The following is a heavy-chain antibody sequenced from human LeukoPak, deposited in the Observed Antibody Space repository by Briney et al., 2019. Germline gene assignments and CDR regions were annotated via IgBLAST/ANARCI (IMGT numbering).Heavy chain of an antibody. CDR2: ITRKTYGGTI. Sequence: GGSLRLSCRASGFTFGDYSINWFRQAPGKGLEWVGFITRKTYGGTIEYAASVKGRFTISRDDSKSIAYLQMNSLRADDTAVYYCARDRKDIVVVVAATIDYWGQGTLVTVSS. CDR1: GFTFGDYS. D-gene: IGHD2-15*01. J-gene: IGHJ4*02. V-gene: IGHV3-49*03. CDR3: ARDRKDIVVVVAATIDY.